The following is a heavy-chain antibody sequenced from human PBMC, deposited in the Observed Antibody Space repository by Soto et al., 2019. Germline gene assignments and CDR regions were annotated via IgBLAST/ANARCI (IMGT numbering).Heavy chain of an antibody. J-gene: IGHJ4*02. CDR2: INHSGST. D-gene: IGHD6-13*01. V-gene: IGHV4-34*01. CDR1: GGSFSGYY. CDR3: ARTSSSWYALDY. Sequence: SETLSLTCAVYGGSFSGYYWSWIRQPPGKGLEWIGEINHSGSTNYNPSLKSRVTISVDTSKNQFSLKLSSVTAADTTVYYCARTSSSWYALDYWGQGTLVTVSS.